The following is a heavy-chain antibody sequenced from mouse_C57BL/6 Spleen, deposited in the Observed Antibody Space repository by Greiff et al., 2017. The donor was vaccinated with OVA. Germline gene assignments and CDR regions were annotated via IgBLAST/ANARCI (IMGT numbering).Heavy chain of an antibody. J-gene: IGHJ1*03. CDR2: SRNKANDYTT. V-gene: IGHV7-1*01. CDR3: ARDAHYDYWYFDV. Sequence: EVNLVESGGGLVQSGRSLRLSCATSGFTFSDFYMEWVRQAPGKGLEWIAASRNKANDYTTEYSASVKGRFIVSRDTSQSILYLQMNALRAEDTAIYYCARDAHYDYWYFDVWGTGTTVTVSS. D-gene: IGHD2-4*01. CDR1: GFTFSDFY.